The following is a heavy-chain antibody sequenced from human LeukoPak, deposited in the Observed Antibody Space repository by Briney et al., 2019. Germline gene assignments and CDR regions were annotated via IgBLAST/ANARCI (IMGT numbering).Heavy chain of an antibody. CDR1: GFTFDDYA. CDR3: AKDGGSSGWYSWFDP. Sequence: GGSLRLSCAASGFTFDDYAMHWVRQAPGKGLEWVSLISGDGGSTYYADSVKGRFTISRDNSKNSLYLRMNSLRTEDTALYYCAKDGGSSGWYSWFDPWGQGTLVTVSS. CDR2: ISGDGGST. J-gene: IGHJ5*02. V-gene: IGHV3-43*02. D-gene: IGHD6-19*01.